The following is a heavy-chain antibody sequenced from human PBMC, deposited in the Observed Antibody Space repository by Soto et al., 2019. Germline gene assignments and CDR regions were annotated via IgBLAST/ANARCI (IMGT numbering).Heavy chain of an antibody. CDR1: GFIFSGYG. Sequence: TGGSLRLSCAASGFIFSGYGMHWVRQAPGKGPEWVGIIWYDGSIKYYADSVKGRFTISRDNSRNTLFLQINSLRAEDTAVYYCARVDCSGNNCRPYSYYQVDVWGQGTTVTVSS. CDR3: ARVDCSGNNCRPYSYYQVDV. CDR2: IWYDGSIK. D-gene: IGHD2-15*01. J-gene: IGHJ6*02. V-gene: IGHV3-33*01.